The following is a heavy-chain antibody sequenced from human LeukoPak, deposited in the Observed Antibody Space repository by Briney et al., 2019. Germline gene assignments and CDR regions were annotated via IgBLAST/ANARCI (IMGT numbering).Heavy chain of an antibody. CDR2: ISWDGGST. CDR1: GFTFDDYT. D-gene: IGHD6-13*01. CDR3: AKVGYSSSWYYFDY. J-gene: IGHJ4*02. Sequence: GGSLRLSCAASGFTFDDYTMHWVRQAPGKGLEWVSLISWDGGSTYYADSVKGRFTISRDNSKNSLYLQMNSLRTEDTALYYCAKVGYSSSWYYFDYWGQGTLVTVSS. V-gene: IGHV3-43*01.